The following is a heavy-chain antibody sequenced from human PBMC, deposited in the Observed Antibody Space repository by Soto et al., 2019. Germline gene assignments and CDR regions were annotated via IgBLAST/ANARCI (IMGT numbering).Heavy chain of an antibody. CDR1: GGSISSSNW. J-gene: IGHJ4*02. CDR3: ASRWGEGRVDS. Sequence: QVQLQESGPGLVKPSGTLSLTCAVSGGSISSSNWWSWVRQPPGKGLEWIGEIYHSGNTNYNPSLKSRVTMAVDKSRNQLSLKLSSVTAADTAVYYCASRWGEGRVDSWGQGTLVTVSS. V-gene: IGHV4-4*02. D-gene: IGHD3-10*01. CDR2: IYHSGNT.